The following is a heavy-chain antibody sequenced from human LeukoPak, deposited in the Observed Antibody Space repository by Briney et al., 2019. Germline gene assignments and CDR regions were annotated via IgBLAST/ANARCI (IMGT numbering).Heavy chain of an antibody. CDR3: AYIQMGYLKFQH. Sequence: PSETLSLTCTVSGDSISNSNYYWGWIRQPPGKGLEWIGSIYYNGNTYYNPSLKSRVSISVDTSKNQFSLQLGSVTAADTAVYYCAYIQMGYLKFQHWGQGTLVTVSS. J-gene: IGHJ1*01. D-gene: IGHD1-1*01. CDR1: GDSISNSNYY. V-gene: IGHV4-39*07. CDR2: IYYNGNT.